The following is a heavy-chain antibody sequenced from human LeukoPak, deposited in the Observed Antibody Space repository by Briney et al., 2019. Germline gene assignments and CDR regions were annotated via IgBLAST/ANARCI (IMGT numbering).Heavy chain of an antibody. CDR3: AKDRGYSSGWYSGYFDY. D-gene: IGHD6-19*01. J-gene: IGHJ4*02. CDR2: IGGSGGST. CDR1: GFTFSSYA. V-gene: IGHV3-23*01. Sequence: GGSLRLSCAASGFTFSSYAMSWVRQAPGRGLEWVSAIGGSGGSTYYADSVKGRFTISRDNSKNTLYLQMNSLRAEDTAVYYCAKDRGYSSGWYSGYFDYWGQGTLVTVSS.